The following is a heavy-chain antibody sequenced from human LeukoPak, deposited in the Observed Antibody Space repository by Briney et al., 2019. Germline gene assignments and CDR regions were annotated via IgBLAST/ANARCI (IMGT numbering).Heavy chain of an antibody. Sequence: GSLRLSCAASGFAFDDYGMSWVRQAPGKGLEWVSGINWNGGSTGYADSVKGRFTISRDNAKNSLYLQMNSLRAEDTALYYCARDKEEGIPLWFGELFSWGQGTLVTVSS. V-gene: IGHV3-20*04. D-gene: IGHD3-10*01. CDR1: GFAFDDYG. J-gene: IGHJ4*02. CDR2: INWNGGST. CDR3: ARDKEEGIPLWFGELFS.